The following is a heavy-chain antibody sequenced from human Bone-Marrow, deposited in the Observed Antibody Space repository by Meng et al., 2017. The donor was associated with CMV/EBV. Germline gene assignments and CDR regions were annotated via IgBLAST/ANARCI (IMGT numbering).Heavy chain of an antibody. CDR3: ARGEGTTSNGFDY. V-gene: IGHV4-39*07. J-gene: IGHJ4*02. D-gene: IGHD2/OR15-2a*01. Sequence: SETLSLTCTVSGGSISSSTYYWGWIRQPPGKGLEWIGSIYHSGNTYYNPSLKSRVTISVDTSKSQFSLKLSSVTAANTAVYYCARGEGTTSNGFDYWGQGTLVTVPS. CDR1: GGSISSSTYY. CDR2: IYHSGNT.